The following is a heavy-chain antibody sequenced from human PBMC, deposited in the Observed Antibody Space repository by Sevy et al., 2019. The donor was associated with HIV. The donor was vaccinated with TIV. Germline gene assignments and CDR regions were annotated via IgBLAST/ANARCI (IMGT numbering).Heavy chain of an antibody. V-gene: IGHV3-15*01. CDR3: STDIVVQSGYSYDFSTFIPDLPHNSGADV. Sequence: GGSLRLSCTASGFTFRNAWMTWVRQVPGKGLEWVGRIRNDPDGGTTDYAAPVRGRFTISRDDSKNTMYLQMNSLKSGDIAVYYCSTDIVVQSGYSYDFSTFIPDLPHNSGADVWGQGTTVTVSS. D-gene: IGHD5-12*01. J-gene: IGHJ6*02. CDR1: GFTFRNAW. CDR2: IRNDPDGGTT.